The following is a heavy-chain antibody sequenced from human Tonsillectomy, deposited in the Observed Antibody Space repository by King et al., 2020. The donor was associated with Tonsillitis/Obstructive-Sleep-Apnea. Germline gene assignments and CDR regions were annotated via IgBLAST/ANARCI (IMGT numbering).Heavy chain of an antibody. J-gene: IGHJ4*02. CDR2: IKPIDGIT. Sequence: QLVQSGAEVKKPGASGKVSCKASGYTFTTYYIHWIRQAPGQGLELMGIIKPIDGITTYAPKFHGRVPMTRDTSTSTGYMELSSLRSEDTAVYYCARDDIVGRYIDYWGQGTLVTVSS. V-gene: IGHV1-46*01. D-gene: IGHD5-12*01. CDR3: ARDDIVGRYIDY. CDR1: GYTFTTYY.